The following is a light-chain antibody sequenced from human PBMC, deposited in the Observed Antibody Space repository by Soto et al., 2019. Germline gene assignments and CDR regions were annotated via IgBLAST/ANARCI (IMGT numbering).Light chain of an antibody. CDR3: SSYTSSNTWV. CDR1: SSDVGSYNR. Sequence: QSALTQPPSVSGSPGQSVTISCTGTSSDVGSYNRVSWHQQPPGTAPKLMIYEVSKRPSGVSNRFSGSKSGNTASLTISGLQAEDEADYYCSSYTSSNTWVFGGGTKLT. V-gene: IGLV2-18*02. CDR2: EVS. J-gene: IGLJ3*02.